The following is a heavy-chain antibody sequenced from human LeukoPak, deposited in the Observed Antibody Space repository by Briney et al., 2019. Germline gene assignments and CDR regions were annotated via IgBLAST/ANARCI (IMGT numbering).Heavy chain of an antibody. D-gene: IGHD1-1*01. Sequence: PSETLSLTCTVSGGSISSYYWSWIRQPPGKGLEWIGYIYYSGSTNYNPSLNSRVTISVDTSKNQFSLKLSSVTAADTAVYYCARDRNDVIDYWGQGTLVTVSS. J-gene: IGHJ4*02. CDR3: ARDRNDVIDY. CDR2: IYYSGST. CDR1: GGSISSYY. V-gene: IGHV4-59*01.